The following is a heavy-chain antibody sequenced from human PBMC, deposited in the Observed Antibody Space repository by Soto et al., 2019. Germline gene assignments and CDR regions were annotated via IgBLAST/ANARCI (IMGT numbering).Heavy chain of an antibody. Sequence: ASVKVSCKASGFTFTSSAVQWVRQARGQRLEWIGWIGVGSGNRHYAQKFQERVTITRDMSTNTAYMELSSMRSEDTAVYYCAALGVNFDHWGQGTLVTVSS. CDR2: IGVGSGNR. V-gene: IGHV1-58*01. D-gene: IGHD2-8*01. J-gene: IGHJ4*02. CDR3: AALGVNFDH. CDR1: GFTFTSSA.